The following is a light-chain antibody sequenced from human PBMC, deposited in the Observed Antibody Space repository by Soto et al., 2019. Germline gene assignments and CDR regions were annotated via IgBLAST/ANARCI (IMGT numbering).Light chain of an antibody. V-gene: IGKV3-20*01. CDR2: DAS. CDR3: QQYGSSGT. Sequence: TQSPSSVSASVGDRVTITCRASQSVSSYLAWYQQKPGQAPRLLIYDASNRATGIPARFSGSGSGTDFTLTISRLEPEDFAVYYCQQYGSSGTFGQGTKVDI. CDR1: QSVSSY. J-gene: IGKJ1*01.